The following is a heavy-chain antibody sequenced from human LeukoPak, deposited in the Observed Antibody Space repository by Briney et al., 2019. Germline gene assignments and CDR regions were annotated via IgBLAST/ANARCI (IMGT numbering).Heavy chain of an antibody. V-gene: IGHV4-34*01. CDR3: ARDNSYGSGTFYYYYAMDV. CDR2: INRSGST. D-gene: IGHD3-10*01. CDR1: GGSFSGYY. J-gene: IGHJ6*02. Sequence: PSETLSLTCAVYGGSFSGYYWSWIRQPPGKGLEWIGEINRSGSTNYNPSLKSRVTISVAKSKNQFSLRLSSVTAADTAVYYCARDNSYGSGTFYYYYAMDVWGQGTTVTVSS.